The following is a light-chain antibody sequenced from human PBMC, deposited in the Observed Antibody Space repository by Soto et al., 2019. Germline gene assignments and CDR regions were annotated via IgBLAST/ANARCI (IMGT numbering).Light chain of an antibody. V-gene: IGKV1-5*01. J-gene: IGKJ1*01. Sequence: DIQMTQSPSTLSAYVGDRVTITCRASQSITNWVAWYQQKPGKAPKLLIYDASSLESGVPSRFSGGGSGTDFTLNVSSLQPDDFATYYCQQYNNYSPTFGQGTKVEI. CDR1: QSITNW. CDR2: DAS. CDR3: QQYNNYSPT.